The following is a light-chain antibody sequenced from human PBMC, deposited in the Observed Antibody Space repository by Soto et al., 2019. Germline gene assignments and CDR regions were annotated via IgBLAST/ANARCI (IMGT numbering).Light chain of an antibody. CDR3: QQYDTWSLT. J-gene: IGKJ4*01. CDR1: QSVSSSY. CDR2: GAS. V-gene: IGKV3-20*01. Sequence: EIVLTQSPGTLSLSPGERATLSCRASQSVSSSYLAWYQQKPGQAPRLLIYGASKRATGIPARFSGSGSGTDFTLTISSLETEDLAVYYCQQYDTWSLTFGGGTKVDIK.